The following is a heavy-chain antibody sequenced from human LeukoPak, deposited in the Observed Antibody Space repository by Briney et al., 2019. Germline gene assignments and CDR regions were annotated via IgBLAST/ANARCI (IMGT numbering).Heavy chain of an antibody. V-gene: IGHV3-30-3*01. CDR3: ARDRYYYDSSAPWY. CDR1: GFTFSSYA. J-gene: IGHJ4*02. Sequence: PGGSLRLSCAASGFTFSSYAMHWVRQAPGKGLEWVAVISYDGSNKYYADSVKGRFTISGDNSKNTLYLQMNSLRAEDTAVYYCARDRYYYDSSAPWYWGQGTLVTVSS. D-gene: IGHD3-22*01. CDR2: ISYDGSNK.